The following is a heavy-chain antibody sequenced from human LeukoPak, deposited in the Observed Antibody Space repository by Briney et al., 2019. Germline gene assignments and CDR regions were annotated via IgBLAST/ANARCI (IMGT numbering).Heavy chain of an antibody. CDR2: IRSKTDGGTT. D-gene: IGHD5-24*01. CDR1: GFTFSNAR. CDR3: ARDRRDRGAYYFDY. J-gene: IGHJ4*02. Sequence: PGGSLRLSCAASGFTFSNARMTWVRQAPGKGLEWVGRIRSKTDGGTTDYAAPVKGRFTISRDDSKDTLYLQMNSLRAEDTAVYYCARDRRDRGAYYFDYWGQGTLVTVSS. V-gene: IGHV3-15*01.